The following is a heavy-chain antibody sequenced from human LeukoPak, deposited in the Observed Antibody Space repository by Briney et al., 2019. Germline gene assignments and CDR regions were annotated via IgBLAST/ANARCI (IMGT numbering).Heavy chain of an antibody. CDR1: GGSISNYY. CDR3: ARDPLGLYYFDY. J-gene: IGHJ4*02. V-gene: IGHV4-31*03. Sequence: SETLSLTCTVSGGSISNYYWNWIRQHPGEGLEWIGYIYYTGSTNYNPSLESRVTISVDTSKNQFSLKLSSVAAADSAMYYCARDPLGLYYFDYWGQGTLVTVSS. CDR2: IYYTGST.